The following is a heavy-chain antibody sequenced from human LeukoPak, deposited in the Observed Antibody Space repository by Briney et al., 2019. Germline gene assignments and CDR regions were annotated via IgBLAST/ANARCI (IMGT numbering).Heavy chain of an antibody. CDR1: GFTFHDYA. V-gene: IGHV3-43D*03. Sequence: GGSLRLSRAASGFTFHDYAMHWVRQAPGKGLEWVSLISWDGGSTYYADSVKGRFTISRDNSKNTLYLQMNSLRAEDTAVYYCAKKSDKCYGSGSAYDYWGQGTLVTVSS. CDR3: AKKSDKCYGSGSAYDY. J-gene: IGHJ4*02. D-gene: IGHD3-10*01. CDR2: ISWDGGST.